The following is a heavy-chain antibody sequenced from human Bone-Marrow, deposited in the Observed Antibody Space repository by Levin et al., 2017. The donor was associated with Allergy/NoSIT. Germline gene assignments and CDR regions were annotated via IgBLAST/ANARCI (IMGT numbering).Heavy chain of an antibody. CDR2: VYYSGST. J-gene: IGHJ4*02. CDR3: ARHAGPIHLWLMDY. CDR1: GGSISTYY. Sequence: SQTLSLTCTVPGGSISTYYWSWIRPPPGKGLEWIGYVYYSGSTNYNPSLKSRVTMSVDTSKNHFPLKLSYVTAADTALPYCARHAGPIHLWLMDYWGQGTLVTVSS. V-gene: IGHV4-59*08. D-gene: IGHD5-18*01.